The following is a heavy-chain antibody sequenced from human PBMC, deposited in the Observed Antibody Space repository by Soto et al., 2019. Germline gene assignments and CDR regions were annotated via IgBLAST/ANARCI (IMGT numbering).Heavy chain of an antibody. CDR2: IYYGRST. CDR3: ARESTYYDFWSGYYLNYGMDV. CDR1: GGSISSYY. D-gene: IGHD3-3*01. J-gene: IGHJ6*02. V-gene: IGHV4-59*01. Sequence: PSQTLSLTCTVSGGSISSYYWSWIRQPPGNGLEWIGYIYYGRSTNYNPSLKSRVTISVDTSKNQFSLKLSSVTAADTAVYYCARESTYYDFWSGYYLNYGMDVWGQGTTVTVSS.